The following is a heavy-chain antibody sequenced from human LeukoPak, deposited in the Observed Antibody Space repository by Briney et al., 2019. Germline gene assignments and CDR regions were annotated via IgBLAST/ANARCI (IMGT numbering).Heavy chain of an antibody. CDR3: ARHSDRGELLRAFDI. V-gene: IGHV4-39*01. Sequence: SETLSLTCTVSGASISSSSNYWGWIRQPPGKGLEWIGSIYYSGSTYYNPSLKSRVTISVDTSKNQFSLKLSSVTAADTAVYYCARHSDRGELLRAFDIWGQGTMVTVSS. J-gene: IGHJ3*02. D-gene: IGHD2-15*01. CDR1: GASISSSSNY. CDR2: IYYSGST.